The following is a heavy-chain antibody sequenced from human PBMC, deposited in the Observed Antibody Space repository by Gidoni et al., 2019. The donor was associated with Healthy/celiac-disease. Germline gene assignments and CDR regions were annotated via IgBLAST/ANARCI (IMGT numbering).Heavy chain of an antibody. CDR2: IICYGRNK. V-gene: IGHV3-30*18. J-gene: IGHJ4*02. Sequence: QVQLVESGGGVVQPGRSLRLSCAASGFTFSSYVTHWVRQAPGKGLAWVAVIICYGRNKYYEASVKCRFTISRDNAKNTLYLQMNSLRAEDTAVYYCAKERPFDYLGQGTLFTVSS. CDR1: GFTFSSYV. D-gene: IGHD6-25*01. CDR3: AKERPFDY.